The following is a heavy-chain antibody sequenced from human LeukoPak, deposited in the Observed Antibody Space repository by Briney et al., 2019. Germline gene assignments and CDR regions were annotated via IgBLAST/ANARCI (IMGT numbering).Heavy chain of an antibody. Sequence: SETLSLTCTVSGGSFSSYYWSWIRQPPGKGLEWIGYVYYSGTTNYNPSLKSRVTISVDTSKSQFSLKLSSVTAADTAVYYCARELYCSSTSCYARRKAYYYYYMGVWGKGTTVTISS. CDR1: GGSFSSYY. CDR2: VYYSGTT. V-gene: IGHV4-59*12. J-gene: IGHJ6*03. D-gene: IGHD2-2*01. CDR3: ARELYCSSTSCYARRKAYYYYYMGV.